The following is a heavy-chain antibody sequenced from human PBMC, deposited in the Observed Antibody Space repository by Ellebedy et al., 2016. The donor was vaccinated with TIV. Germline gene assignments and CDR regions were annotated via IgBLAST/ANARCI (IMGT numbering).Heavy chain of an antibody. CDR3: AKLRGATGSWYFDL. CDR2: ISYDGSNK. V-gene: IGHV3-30-3*02. Sequence: GESLKISCAASEFTFSSYTIHWVRQAPGKGLEWVAVISYDGSNKYYADSVKGRFTISRDNSKNTLYLQMNRLRAEDTAVYYCAKLRGATGSWYFDLWGRGTLVPVSS. J-gene: IGHJ2*01. D-gene: IGHD1-26*01. CDR1: EFTFSSYT.